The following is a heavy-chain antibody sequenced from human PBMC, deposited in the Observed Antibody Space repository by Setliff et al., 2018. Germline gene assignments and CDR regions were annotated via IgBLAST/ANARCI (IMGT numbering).Heavy chain of an antibody. V-gene: IGHV4-34*01. CDR2: INHSGST. D-gene: IGHD3-9*01. CDR3: ARAPRYFDPTGSYFDY. CDR1: GGSFSNYF. Sequence: SETLSLTCAVYGGSFSNYFWTWIRQPPGKGLEWIGEINHSGSTNYNPSLKSRVTISLDTSKNQFSLKLNSVTAADTAVYYCARAPRYFDPTGSYFDYWGQGTLVTVSS. J-gene: IGHJ4*02.